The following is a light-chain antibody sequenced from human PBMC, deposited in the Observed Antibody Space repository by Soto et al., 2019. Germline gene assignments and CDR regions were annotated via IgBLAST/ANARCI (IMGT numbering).Light chain of an antibody. V-gene: IGKV3-11*01. Sequence: EIVLTQSPGTLSLSPGERAPLSCRASQSVSSSLAWYQQKPGQAPRLLIYGASTRATGIPARFSGSGSGTDFTLTISSLEPEDFAVYYCQQRSNWPPAFGQGTKVDIK. J-gene: IGKJ1*01. CDR1: QSVSSS. CDR2: GAS. CDR3: QQRSNWPPA.